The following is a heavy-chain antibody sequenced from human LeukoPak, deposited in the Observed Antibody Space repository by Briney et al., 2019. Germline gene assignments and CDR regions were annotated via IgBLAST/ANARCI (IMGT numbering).Heavy chain of an antibody. V-gene: IGHV4-59*01. J-gene: IGHJ4*02. CDR3: ARHGRRDGYNYFVY. Sequence: SETLSLTCTVSGGSISSYYWSWIRQPPGKGLEWIGYIYYSGSTNYNPSLKSRATISVDTSKNQFSLKLSSVTAADTAVYYCARHGRRDGYNYFVYWGQGTLVTVSS. CDR1: GGSISSYY. D-gene: IGHD5-24*01. CDR2: IYYSGST.